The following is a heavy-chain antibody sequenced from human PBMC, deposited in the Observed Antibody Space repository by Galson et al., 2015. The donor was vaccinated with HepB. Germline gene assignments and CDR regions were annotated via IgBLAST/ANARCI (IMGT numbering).Heavy chain of an antibody. CDR2: ISYDGSNK. V-gene: IGHV3-30*03. J-gene: IGHJ4*02. Sequence: SLRLSCAASGFTFSSYGMHWVRQAPGKGLEWVAVISYDGSNKYYADSVKGRFTISRDNSKNTLYLQMNSLRAEDTAVYYCATAYSGWYSPDYWGQGTLVTVSS. D-gene: IGHD6-19*01. CDR1: GFTFSSYG. CDR3: ATAYSGWYSPDY.